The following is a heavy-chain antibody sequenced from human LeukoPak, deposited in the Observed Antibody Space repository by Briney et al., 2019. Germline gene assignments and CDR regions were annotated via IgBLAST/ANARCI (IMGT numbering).Heavy chain of an antibody. V-gene: IGHV5-51*01. D-gene: IGHD6-6*01. Sequence: GESLKISCNASGYSFTSYWIGWVRQMPGKDLEWMGITYPGDSDTRYSPSFQGQVTISADKSINTAYLQWSSLKASDTAMYYCARTGYSRSSFGYWGQGTPVTVSS. CDR2: TYPGDSDT. CDR1: GYSFTSYW. J-gene: IGHJ4*02. CDR3: ARTGYSRSSFGY.